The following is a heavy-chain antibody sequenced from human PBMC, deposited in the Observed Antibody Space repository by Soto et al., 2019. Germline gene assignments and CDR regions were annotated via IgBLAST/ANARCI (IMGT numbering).Heavy chain of an antibody. CDR2: IYYSGST. V-gene: IGHV4-59*12. CDR1: GGSISSYY. D-gene: IGHD6-6*01. J-gene: IGHJ4*02. Sequence: SETLSLTCTVSGGSISSYYWSWIRQPPGKGLEWIGYIYYSGSTNYNPSLESRVTISVDTSRNQFSLKVSSVTAADTAVYYCARTSRFDCWGQGTLVTVSS. CDR3: ARTSRFDC.